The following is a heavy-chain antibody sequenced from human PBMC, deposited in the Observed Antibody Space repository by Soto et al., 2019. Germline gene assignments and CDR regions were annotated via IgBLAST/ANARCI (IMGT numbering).Heavy chain of an antibody. D-gene: IGHD6-13*01. Sequence: SEPLSLTCTVSGGSISSGGYYWSWIRQHPGRGLEWIGYIYYSGSTYYNPSLKSRVTISVDTSKNQFSLKLSSVTAADTAVYYCARELAAESSDWGQGTLVTVSS. CDR1: GGSISSGGYY. J-gene: IGHJ4*02. V-gene: IGHV4-31*03. CDR3: ARELAAESSD. CDR2: IYYSGST.